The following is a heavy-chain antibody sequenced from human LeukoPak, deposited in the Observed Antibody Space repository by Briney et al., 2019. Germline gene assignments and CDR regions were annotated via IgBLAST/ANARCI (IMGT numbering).Heavy chain of an antibody. CDR2: ISSSSSYI. V-gene: IGHV3-21*01. Sequence: GGSLRLSCAASGFTFSSYSMNWVRQAPGKGLEWVSSISSSSSYIYYADSVKGRFTISRDNAKNTLYLQMNSLRVEDTAVYYCARTLYSPGGMDVWGQGTTVTVSS. D-gene: IGHD6-13*01. CDR1: GFTFSSYS. J-gene: IGHJ6*02. CDR3: ARTLYSPGGMDV.